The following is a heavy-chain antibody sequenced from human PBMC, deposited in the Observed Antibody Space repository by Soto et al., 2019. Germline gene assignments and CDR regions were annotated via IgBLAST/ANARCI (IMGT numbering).Heavy chain of an antibody. D-gene: IGHD6-19*01. J-gene: IGHJ4*02. Sequence: QVQLVQSGAEVKKPGASVKVSCKASGYTFTSYDINWVRQATGQGLEWMGWMNPNSGNTGYAQKFQGRVTMTRNTSISTAYIELSSLRSEDTAVYYRARGRSSGWSAEFDYWGQGTLVTVSS. CDR3: ARGRSSGWSAEFDY. CDR2: MNPNSGNT. V-gene: IGHV1-8*01. CDR1: GYTFTSYD.